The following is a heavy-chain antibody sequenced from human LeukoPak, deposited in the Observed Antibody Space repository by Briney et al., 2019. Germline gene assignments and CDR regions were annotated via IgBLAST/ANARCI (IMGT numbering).Heavy chain of an antibody. Sequence: SETLSLTCAVSGGSFSGYYWSWIRQPPGKGLEWIGEINHSGSTNYDTSLNGRVIISVDTSKNQFSMTLSSVTATDTAVYYCAREYCSSTSCYNSYYYYYYMDVWGKGTTVTVSS. J-gene: IGHJ6*03. CDR2: INHSGST. CDR1: GGSFSGYY. V-gene: IGHV4-34*01. CDR3: AREYCSSTSCYNSYYYYYYMDV. D-gene: IGHD2-2*02.